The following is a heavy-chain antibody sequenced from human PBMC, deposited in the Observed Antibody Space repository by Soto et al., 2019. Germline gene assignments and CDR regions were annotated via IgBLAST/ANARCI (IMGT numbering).Heavy chain of an antibody. D-gene: IGHD3-3*01. CDR2: IYYSGST. J-gene: IGHJ5*02. Sequence: SETLSLTCTVSGGSISSSSYYWGWIRQPPGKGLEWIGSIYYSGSTYYNPSLKSRVTISVDTSKNKFSLKLSSVTAADTAVYYCARLSREEYDFWSGYLSRWFDPWGQGTLVTVSS. CDR3: ARLSREEYDFWSGYLSRWFDP. CDR1: GGSISSSSYY. V-gene: IGHV4-39*01.